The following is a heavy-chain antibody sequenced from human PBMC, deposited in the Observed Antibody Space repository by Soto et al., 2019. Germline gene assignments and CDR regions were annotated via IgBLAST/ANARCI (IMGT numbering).Heavy chain of an antibody. V-gene: IGHV3-30*18. CDR3: SKEIATPLAYLLH. Sequence: LRLSCSASGFTFSSYGMHWVRQAPGKGLEWVAVISYDGSNKYYAYSVKGRFTISRDNSKNTLYLQMNSLRAEDTAVYYCSKEIATPLAYLLHWGQGTLVTVSS. CDR1: GFTFSSYG. D-gene: IGHD2-21*01. CDR2: ISYDGSNK. J-gene: IGHJ4*02.